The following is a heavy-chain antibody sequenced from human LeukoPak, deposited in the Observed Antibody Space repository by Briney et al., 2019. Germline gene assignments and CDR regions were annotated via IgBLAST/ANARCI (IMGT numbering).Heavy chain of an antibody. CDR3: ASPSGDMTTLGMDV. V-gene: IGHV3-48*03. D-gene: IGHD4-11*01. CDR1: GFSFTSYE. Sequence: PGGSLRLSCAASGFSFTSYEMNWVRQAPGKGLEWISYISSSDTTIYYADSVKGRFTISRDNSKNTLYLQMNSLRAEDTAVYYCASPSGDMTTLGMDVWGQGTTVTVSS. CDR2: ISSSDTTI. J-gene: IGHJ6*02.